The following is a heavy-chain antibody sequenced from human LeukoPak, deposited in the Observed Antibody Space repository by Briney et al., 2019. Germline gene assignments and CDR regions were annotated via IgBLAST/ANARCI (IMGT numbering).Heavy chain of an antibody. V-gene: IGHV1-18*01. D-gene: IGHD5-18*01. CDR1: GFTFTSYG. CDR2: ISAYNGNT. CDR3: ARSRGYSYGTPDFDY. J-gene: IGHJ4*02. Sequence: VASVKVSCKASGFTFTSYGISWVRQAPGQGLEWMGWISAYNGNTNYAQKLQGRVTMTTDTSTSTAYMELRSLRSDDTAVYYCARSRGYSYGTPDFDYWGQGTLVTVSS.